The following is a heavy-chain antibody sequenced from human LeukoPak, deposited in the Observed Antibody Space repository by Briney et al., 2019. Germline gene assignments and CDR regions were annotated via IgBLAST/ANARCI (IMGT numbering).Heavy chain of an antibody. CDR3: ARVPYYYGMDV. V-gene: IGHV4-34*01. Sequence: SETLSLTCAVYGGSFSGYYWSWIRQPPGKGLEWIGEINHSGSTNYNPSLKSRVTISVDTSKNQFSLKLSSVTAADTAVYYCARVPYYYGMDVWGQGTTVTVSS. CDR2: INHSGST. CDR1: GGSFSGYY. J-gene: IGHJ6*02.